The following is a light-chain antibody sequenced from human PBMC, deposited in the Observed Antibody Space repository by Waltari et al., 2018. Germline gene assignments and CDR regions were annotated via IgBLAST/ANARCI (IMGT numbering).Light chain of an antibody. CDR2: EVS. CDR1: SSDVGSYNL. CDR3: CSYAGSKV. V-gene: IGLV2-23*02. J-gene: IGLJ2*01. Sequence: QSALTQPASVSGSPGQSITISCTGTSSDVGSYNLVSWYQQHPGKAPKLMIYEVSKRPSGVSNPFSGSKSGNTASLTISGLQAEDEADYYCCSYAGSKVFGGGTKLTVL.